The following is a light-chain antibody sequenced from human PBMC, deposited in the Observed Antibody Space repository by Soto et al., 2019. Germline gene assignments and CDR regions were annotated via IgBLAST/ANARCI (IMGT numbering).Light chain of an antibody. CDR3: SSYAGSNNHVL. V-gene: IGLV2-14*01. J-gene: IGLJ2*01. Sequence: QSALTQPASVSGSPGQSITISCTGTSSDVGGYNFVSWYQHHPDKAPKLIIYGVTNRPSRISNRFSGSKSGNTASLTISGLRAEDEAHYYCSSYAGSNNHVLFGGGTKVTVL. CDR2: GVT. CDR1: SSDVGGYNF.